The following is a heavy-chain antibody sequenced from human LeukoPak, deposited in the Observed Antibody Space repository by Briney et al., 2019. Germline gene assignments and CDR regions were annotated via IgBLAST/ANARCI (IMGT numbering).Heavy chain of an antibody. D-gene: IGHD6-13*01. CDR3: ARVGAAAGFDY. CDR2: IYYSGST. J-gene: IGHJ4*02. CDR1: GGSISSYY. Sequence: PSETLSLTCTVSGGSISSYYWSWIRQPPGKGLEWIGYIYYSGSTNYNPSLKSRVTISVDTSKNQFSLKLSSVTAADTAVYYRARVGAAAGFDYWGQGTLVTVSS. V-gene: IGHV4-59*01.